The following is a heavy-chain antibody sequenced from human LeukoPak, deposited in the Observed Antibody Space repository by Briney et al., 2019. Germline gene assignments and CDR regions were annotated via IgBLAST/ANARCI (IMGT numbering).Heavy chain of an antibody. CDR3: AKNGHYGDYDDWYFDL. V-gene: IGHV3-23*01. Sequence: GGSLRLSCSASGFTLSNYWMHWVRQAPGKGLEWVSAISGSGGSTYYADSVKGRFTISRDNSKNTLYLQMNSLRAEDTAVYYCAKNGHYGDYDDWYFDLWGRGTLVTVSS. CDR2: ISGSGGST. J-gene: IGHJ2*01. D-gene: IGHD4-17*01. CDR1: GFTLSNYW.